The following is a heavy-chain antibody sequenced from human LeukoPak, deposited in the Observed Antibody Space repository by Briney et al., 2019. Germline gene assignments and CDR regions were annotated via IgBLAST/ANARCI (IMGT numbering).Heavy chain of an antibody. D-gene: IGHD3-16*01. J-gene: IGHJ1*01. CDR2: IKQDGSEK. CDR3: ARDSIRSGGYFQH. CDR1: GFTFSSYW. Sequence: GGSLRLSCAASGFTFSSYWMSWVRQAPGKGLEWVANIKQDGSEKYYVDSVKGRFTISRDNSKNTLYLQMNSLRAEDTAVYYCARDSIRSGGYFQHWGQGTLVTVSS. V-gene: IGHV3-7*01.